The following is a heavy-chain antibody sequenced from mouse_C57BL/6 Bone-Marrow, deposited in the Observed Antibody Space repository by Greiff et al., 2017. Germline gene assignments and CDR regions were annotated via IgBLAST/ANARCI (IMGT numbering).Heavy chain of an antibody. Sequence: QVQLKESGPGLVQPSQSLSITCTVSGFSLTSYGVHWVRQSPGKGLEWLGVIWRGGSTDYNAAFMSRLSITKDNSKSQVFFKMNSLQAYDTAIYYCAAVYYDYHYAMDYWGQGTSVTVSS. V-gene: IGHV2-5*01. J-gene: IGHJ4*01. CDR1: GFSLTSYG. CDR3: AAVYYDYHYAMDY. CDR2: IWRGGST. D-gene: IGHD2-4*01.